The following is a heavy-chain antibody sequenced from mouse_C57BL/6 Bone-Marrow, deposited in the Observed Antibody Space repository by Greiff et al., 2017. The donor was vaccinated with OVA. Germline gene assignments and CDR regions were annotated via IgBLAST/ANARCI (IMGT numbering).Heavy chain of an antibody. Sequence: QVQLQQPGTELVKPGASVKLSCKASGYTFTSYWMHWVKQRPGQGLEWIGNINPSNGGTNYNEKFKSKATLTVDKSSSTAYMQLSSLTSEDSAVYYGARYGYDSYAMDYWGQGTSVTVSS. CDR1: GYTFTSYW. D-gene: IGHD2-2*01. CDR2: INPSNGGT. V-gene: IGHV1-53*01. J-gene: IGHJ4*01. CDR3: ARYGYDSYAMDY.